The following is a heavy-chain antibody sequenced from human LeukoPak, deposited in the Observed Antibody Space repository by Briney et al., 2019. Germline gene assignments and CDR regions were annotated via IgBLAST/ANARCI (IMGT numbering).Heavy chain of an antibody. V-gene: IGHV3-48*03. CDR1: GYTFSNYE. D-gene: IGHD1-26*01. CDR2: IRSSGSTT. J-gene: IGHJ4*02. CDR3: ERGHKWRFSYYFDY. Sequence: GGSLRLSCAASGYTFSNYEMNWVRQAPGKGLEWVSYIRSSGSTTYYAQSVKGRFTISRDNAKNTLYLQMNSLRAEDTAVYYCERGHKWRFSYYFDYWGQGTLVTVSS.